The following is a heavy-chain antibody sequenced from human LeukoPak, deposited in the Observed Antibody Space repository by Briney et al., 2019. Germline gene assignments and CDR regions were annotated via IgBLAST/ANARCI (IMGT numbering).Heavy chain of an antibody. Sequence: GGSLRLSCAASGFTFSSYEMNWVRQAPGRGLEWVSYISSSGSTIFYADSVKGRFTISRDNAKNSLHLQMNSLRAEDTAVYYCASQYSSSWYWFDPWGQGTRVTVSS. CDR3: ASQYSSSWYWFDP. D-gene: IGHD6-13*01. V-gene: IGHV3-48*03. J-gene: IGHJ5*02. CDR2: ISSSGSTI. CDR1: GFTFSSYE.